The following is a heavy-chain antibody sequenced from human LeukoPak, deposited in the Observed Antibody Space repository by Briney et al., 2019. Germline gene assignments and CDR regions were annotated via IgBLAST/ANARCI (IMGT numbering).Heavy chain of an antibody. D-gene: IGHD6-19*01. CDR2: IGWNSGSI. CDR1: GFTFDDYA. CDR3: AKDLGSSGWPRGAFDI. Sequence: GGSLRLSCAASGFTFDDYAMHWVRQAPGKGLEWVSGIGWNSGSIGYADSVKGRFTISRDNAKNSLYLQMNSLRAEDTALYYCAKDLGSSGWPRGAFDIWGQGTMVTVSS. J-gene: IGHJ3*02. V-gene: IGHV3-9*01.